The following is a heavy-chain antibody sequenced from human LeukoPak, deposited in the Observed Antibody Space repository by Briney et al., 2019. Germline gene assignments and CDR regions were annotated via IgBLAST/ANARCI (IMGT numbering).Heavy chain of an antibody. CDR2: LNPNNGYT. CDR3: ARDLSSTSNWEFDY. V-gene: IGHV1-2*06. J-gene: IGHJ4*02. CDR1: GYTFIDYF. Sequence: GASVKVSCKTSGYTFIDYFIHWVRQAPGQGLEWMGRLNPNNGYTFYTEEFQGRVTMTRDTSISTAYMGLSRLTSDDTALYYCARDLSSTSNWEFDYWGQGTLVTVSS. D-gene: IGHD7-27*01.